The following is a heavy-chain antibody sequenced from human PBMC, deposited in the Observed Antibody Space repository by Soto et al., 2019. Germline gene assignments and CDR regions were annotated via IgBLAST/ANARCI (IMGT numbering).Heavy chain of an antibody. CDR3: ARGVTMVRGVIGGMDV. V-gene: IGHV3-21*01. D-gene: IGHD3-10*01. CDR1: GFTFSSYS. J-gene: IGHJ6*02. Sequence: GGSLRLSCAASGFTFSSYSMNWVRQAPGKGLEWVSSISSSSYIYYADSVKGRFTISRDNAKNSLYLQMNSLRAEDTAVYYCARGVTMVRGVIGGMDVWGQGTTVTVSS. CDR2: ISSSSYI.